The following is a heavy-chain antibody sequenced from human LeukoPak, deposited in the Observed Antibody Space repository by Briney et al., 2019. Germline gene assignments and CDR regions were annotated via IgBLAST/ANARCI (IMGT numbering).Heavy chain of an antibody. CDR3: ASRGEYYDFWSGYWGAFDI. CDR2: ISSSGSTI. J-gene: IGHJ3*02. Sequence: AGGSLRLSCAASGLTVSSYAMSWVRQAPGKGLEWVSYISSSGSTIYYADSVKGRFTISRDNAKNSLYLQMNSLRAEDTAVYYCASRGEYYDFWSGYWGAFDIWGQGTMVTVSS. CDR1: GLTVSSYA. V-gene: IGHV3-48*04. D-gene: IGHD3-3*01.